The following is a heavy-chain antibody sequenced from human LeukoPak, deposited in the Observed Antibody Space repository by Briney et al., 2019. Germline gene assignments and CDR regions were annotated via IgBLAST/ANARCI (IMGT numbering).Heavy chain of an antibody. CDR2: INPNTGGT. CDR3: ARDDMVVAQAGGFFDY. CDR1: GYTFTGYY. D-gene: IGHD3-16*01. Sequence: ASVKVSCKAFGYTFTGYYMHWVRQAPGQGLEWMGWINPNTGGTHYSQKFQGRVTMTRDTSISTAYMDLSGLRSDDTAIYFCARDDMVVAQAGGFFDYWGQGTLVTVSS. J-gene: IGHJ4*02. V-gene: IGHV1-2*02.